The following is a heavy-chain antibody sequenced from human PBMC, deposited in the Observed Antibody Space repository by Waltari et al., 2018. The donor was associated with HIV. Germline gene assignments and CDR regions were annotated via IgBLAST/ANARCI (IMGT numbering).Heavy chain of an antibody. D-gene: IGHD3-22*01. CDR1: GGSISSYY. V-gene: IGHV4-59*01. Sequence: QVQLQESGPGLVKPSETLSLTCTVSGGSISSYYWSWIRQPPGKGLEWIGYIYYSGSTNYNPSLKSRVTISVDTSKNQFSLKLSSVTAADTAVYYCARDRYYYDSSGETGGFDYWGQGTLVTVSS. J-gene: IGHJ4*02. CDR3: ARDRYYYDSSGETGGFDY. CDR2: IYYSGST.